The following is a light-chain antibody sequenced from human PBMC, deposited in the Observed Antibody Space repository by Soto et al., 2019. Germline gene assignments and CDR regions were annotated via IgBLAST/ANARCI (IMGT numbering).Light chain of an antibody. V-gene: IGLV2-14*01. J-gene: IGLJ2*01. Sequence: QSALTQPASVSGSPGQSITISCTGTSNDIGANNYVSWYQHHPGKAPKILIYEAANRPSGVSHRFSASKSGNTASLTISGLQAEDEADYFCTSYISTTTLVFGGGTKLTVL. CDR1: SNDIGANNY. CDR2: EAA. CDR3: TSYISTTTLV.